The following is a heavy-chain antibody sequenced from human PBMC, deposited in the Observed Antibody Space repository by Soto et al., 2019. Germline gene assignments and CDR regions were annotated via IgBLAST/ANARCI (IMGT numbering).Heavy chain of an antibody. D-gene: IGHD6-19*01. V-gene: IGHV4-34*01. CDR3: AITLAGIDY. Sequence: PSETLSLTCAVYGGSFSGYYWSWIRRPPGKGLEWIGEINHSGSTNYNPSLKSRVTISVDTSKNQFSLKLSSVTAADTAVYYCAITLAGIDYWGQGTLVTVSS. CDR2: INHSGST. CDR1: GGSFSGYY. J-gene: IGHJ4*02.